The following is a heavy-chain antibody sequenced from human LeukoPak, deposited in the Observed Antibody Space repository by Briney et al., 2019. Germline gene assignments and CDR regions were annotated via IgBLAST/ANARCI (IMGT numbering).Heavy chain of an antibody. J-gene: IGHJ1*01. Sequence: SETLSLTCAVSGGSVSSSKYLWGWIRQPPGKELGWIGSISYSGNTDYNPSLKGRVTLSVDTSKNQFSLKLTSVTAADSAVYYCAGLGVMVLVYQSESWGQGTPVTVSS. CDR3: AGLGVMVLVYQSES. V-gene: IGHV4-39*07. CDR2: ISYSGNT. CDR1: GGSVSSSKYL. D-gene: IGHD2-8*01.